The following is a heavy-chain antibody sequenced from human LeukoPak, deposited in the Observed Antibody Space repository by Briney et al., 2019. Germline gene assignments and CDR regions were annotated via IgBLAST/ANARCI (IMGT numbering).Heavy chain of an antibody. D-gene: IGHD3-22*01. J-gene: IGHJ4*02. V-gene: IGHV3-30*04. CDR2: ISYDGSNK. CDR3: ATGKHYYDSSGYYFYYFDY. CDR1: GFTFSSYA. Sequence: PGGSLRLSCAASGFTFSSYAMHWVRQAPGKGLEWVAVISYDGSNKYYADSVKGRFTISRDNSKNTLYLQMNSLRADDTAVYYCATGKHYYDSSGYYFYYFDYWGQGTLVTVSS.